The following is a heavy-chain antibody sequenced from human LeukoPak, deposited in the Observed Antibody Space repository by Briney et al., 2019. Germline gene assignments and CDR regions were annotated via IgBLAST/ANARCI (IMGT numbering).Heavy chain of an antibody. J-gene: IGHJ3*02. D-gene: IGHD6-19*01. Sequence: SQTLSLTGTVSGGSISSGGYYWSWIRQHPGKGLEWIGYIYYSGSTYYNPSLKSRVTISVDTSKNQFSLKLSSVTAADTAVYYCARDSSSYSSGWSDDAFDIWGQGTMVTVSS. V-gene: IGHV4-31*03. CDR2: IYYSGST. CDR1: GGSISSGGYY. CDR3: ARDSSSYSSGWSDDAFDI.